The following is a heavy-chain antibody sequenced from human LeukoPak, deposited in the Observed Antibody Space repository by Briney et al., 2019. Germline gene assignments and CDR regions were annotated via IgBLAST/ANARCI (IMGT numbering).Heavy chain of an antibody. Sequence: PSETLSLTCTVSGGSISSYYWSWIRQPPGKGLEWIGYIYYSGSTNYNPSLKSRVTISVDTSKNQFSLKLSSVTAADTAVYYCARGTIDYDSSGYYPDAFDIWGQGTMVTVSS. J-gene: IGHJ3*02. D-gene: IGHD3-22*01. V-gene: IGHV4-59*01. CDR2: IYYSGST. CDR1: GGSISSYY. CDR3: ARGTIDYDSSGYYPDAFDI.